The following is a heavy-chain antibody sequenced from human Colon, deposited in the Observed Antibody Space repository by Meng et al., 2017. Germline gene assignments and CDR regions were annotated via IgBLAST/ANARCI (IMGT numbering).Heavy chain of an antibody. J-gene: IGHJ3*02. Sequence: SETQSLTCTVSGGSISSSSYYWGWIRQPPGKGLEWIGSIYYSGSTYYNPSLKSRVTISVDTSKNQFSLKLSSVTAADTAVYYCARDERYYYDSSGYPNAFDIWGQGTMVTVSS. CDR2: IYYSGST. D-gene: IGHD3-22*01. CDR1: GGSISSSSYY. V-gene: IGHV4-39*07. CDR3: ARDERYYYDSSGYPNAFDI.